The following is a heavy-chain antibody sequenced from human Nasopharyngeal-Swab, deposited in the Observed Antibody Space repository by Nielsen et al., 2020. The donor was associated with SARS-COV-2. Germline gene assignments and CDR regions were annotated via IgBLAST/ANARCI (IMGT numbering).Heavy chain of an antibody. CDR3: ARALDSSITIFGVVTRYGMDV. Sequence: GESLKISCAASGFTFSDYYMSWVRQAPGKGLEWVSYISSSGSTIYYADSVKGRFTISRDNAKNSLNLQMNSLRAEDTAVYYCARALDSSITIFGVVTRYGMDVWGQGTTVTISS. V-gene: IGHV3-11*04. J-gene: IGHJ6*02. CDR1: GFTFSDYY. D-gene: IGHD3-3*01. CDR2: ISSSGSTI.